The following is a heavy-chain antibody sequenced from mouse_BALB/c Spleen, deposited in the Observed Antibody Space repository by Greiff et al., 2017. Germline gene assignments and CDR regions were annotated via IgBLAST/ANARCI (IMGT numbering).Heavy chain of an antibody. D-gene: IGHD2-3*01. J-gene: IGHJ2*01. V-gene: IGHV14-3*02. Sequence: VQLKESGAELVKPGASVKLSCTASGFNIKDTYMHWVKQRPEQGLEWIGRIDPANGNTKYDPKFHGKATITADTSSNTPYLQLSSLTSEDTAVYYCACYDGYPYWGQGTTLTVSS. CDR3: ACYDGYPY. CDR2: IDPANGNT. CDR1: GFNIKDTY.